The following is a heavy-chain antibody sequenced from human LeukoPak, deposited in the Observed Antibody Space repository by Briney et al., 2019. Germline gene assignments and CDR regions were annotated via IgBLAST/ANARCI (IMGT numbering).Heavy chain of an antibody. D-gene: IGHD3-22*01. Sequence: ASVKVSCKASGYTFTSYYMHWVRQAPGQGLEWMGIINPSGGSTSYAQKFQGRVTMTRDTSTSTVYMELSSLRSEDTAVYCCARDQGEYYYDSSGYSGLMDVWGQGTTVTVSS. CDR2: INPSGGST. CDR1: GYTFTSYY. V-gene: IGHV1-46*01. J-gene: IGHJ6*02. CDR3: ARDQGEYYYDSSGYSGLMDV.